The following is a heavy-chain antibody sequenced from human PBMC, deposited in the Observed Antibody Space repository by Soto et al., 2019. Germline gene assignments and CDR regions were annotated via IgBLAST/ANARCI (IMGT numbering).Heavy chain of an antibody. CDR2: INPNSGGT. Sequence: ASVKVSCKASGYTFTGYYMHWVRQAPGQGLEWMGWINPNSGGTNYAQKFQGWATMTRDTSISTAYMELSRLRSDDTAVYYCARDAGTTRAYYYYGMDVWGQGTTVTVSS. V-gene: IGHV1-2*04. J-gene: IGHJ6*02. CDR1: GYTFTGYY. D-gene: IGHD1-7*01. CDR3: ARDAGTTRAYYYYGMDV.